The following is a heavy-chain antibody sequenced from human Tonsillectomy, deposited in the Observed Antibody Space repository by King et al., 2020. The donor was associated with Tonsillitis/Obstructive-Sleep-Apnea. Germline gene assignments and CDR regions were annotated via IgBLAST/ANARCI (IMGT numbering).Heavy chain of an antibody. CDR3: AGGSGWIIDY. D-gene: IGHD6-19*01. J-gene: IGHJ4*02. V-gene: IGHV3-7*04. CDR2: IKQDGSEK. CDR1: GFTFSSYW. Sequence: VQLVESGGGLVQPGGSLRLSCAVSGFTFSSYWMNWVRQAPGKGLEWLANIKQDGSEKYYVDSVKGPFTISRDNAKNSLYLQMNSLRVEDTAVYYCAGGSGWIIDYWGQGTLVTVSS.